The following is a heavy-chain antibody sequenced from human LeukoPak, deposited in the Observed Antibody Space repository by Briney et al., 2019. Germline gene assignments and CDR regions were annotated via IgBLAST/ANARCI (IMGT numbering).Heavy chain of an antibody. D-gene: IGHD2-2*01. CDR3: ARHQGGGRPAAISFDDY. CDR2: SYYSGST. V-gene: IGHV4-39*01. J-gene: IGHJ4*02. Sequence: SETLSLTCTVSGGSISSSSYYWGWIRQPPGKGLEWIGSSYYSGSTYYHPSLKSRVTIPVDTSKNQFSLKLSSVTAVDTAVYYCARHQGGGRPAAISFDDYGGEGTLVTVSS. CDR1: GGSISSSSYY.